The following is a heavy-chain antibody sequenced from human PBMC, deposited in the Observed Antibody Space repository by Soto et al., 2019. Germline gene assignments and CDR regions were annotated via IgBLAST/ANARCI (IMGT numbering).Heavy chain of an antibody. V-gene: IGHV1-69*08. CDR2: IIPILGLA. CDR3: AREVSSIAARPGWYYFDY. J-gene: IGHJ4*02. Sequence: QVQLVQSGAEVKKPGSSVKVSCKASGGTFSSYTISWVRQAPGQGLEWMGRIIPILGLANYAQKFQGRVTITADKSASTAYMELSSLRSEDTAVYYCAREVSSIAARPGWYYFDYWGQGTLVTVSS. D-gene: IGHD6-6*01. CDR1: GGTFSSYT.